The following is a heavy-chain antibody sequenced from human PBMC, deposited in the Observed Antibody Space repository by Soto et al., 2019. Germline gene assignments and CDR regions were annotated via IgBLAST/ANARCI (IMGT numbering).Heavy chain of an antibody. J-gene: IGHJ4*02. D-gene: IGHD2-15*01. CDR2: LSVTGGGP. V-gene: IGHV3-23*01. CDR3: AKGRETTPSAKFCFDN. CDR1: GFSFSSYD. Sequence: EVRLLESGGGLVQPGGSLRLSCAASGFSFSSYDMTWVRQAPGQGLEWVSSLSVTGGGPYYADSVRGRFTMSRDNSKNTLALERSGLRADDSAVYYCAKGRETTPSAKFCFDNGGQGTLVTVSS.